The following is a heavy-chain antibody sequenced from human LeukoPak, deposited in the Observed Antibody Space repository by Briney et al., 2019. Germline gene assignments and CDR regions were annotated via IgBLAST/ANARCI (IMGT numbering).Heavy chain of an antibody. CDR2: ISVYNGNT. CDR3: ARVGPNDYGDYAFDY. D-gene: IGHD4-17*01. Sequence: GASVKVSCKASGYIFTNHGISWVRQAPGQGLEWMGWISVYNGNTNYAQKLQGRVTMTTDTSTSTAYMELRSLRSDDTAVYYCARVGPNDYGDYAFDYWGQGTLVTVSS. V-gene: IGHV1-18*01. J-gene: IGHJ4*02. CDR1: GYIFTNHG.